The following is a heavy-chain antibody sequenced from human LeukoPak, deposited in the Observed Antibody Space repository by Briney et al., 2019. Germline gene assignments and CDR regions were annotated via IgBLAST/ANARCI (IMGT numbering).Heavy chain of an antibody. CDR2: ISNSGSTI. J-gene: IGHJ4*01. V-gene: IGHV3-11*04. D-gene: IGHD3-22*01. CDR3: ANLDGPETYYYDSSGPLVDD. CDR1: GFSVSSNY. Sequence: AGSLCLSCAASGFSVSSNYMSWVRQPPGKGLEWVSYISNSGSTIYYPAPERGRSTISRDTAKNTLYLQMTSPTADSTALYSCANLDGPETYYYDSSGPLVDDWGKGTLVTVSS.